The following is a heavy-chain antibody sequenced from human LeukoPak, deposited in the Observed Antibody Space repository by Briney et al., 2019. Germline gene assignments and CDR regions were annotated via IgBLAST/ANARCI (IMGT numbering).Heavy chain of an antibody. D-gene: IGHD3-22*01. CDR1: GGSFSGYY. CDR3: ARGRVKVTRSYYDSSGYYFDY. CDR2: INHSGST. Sequence: PSETLSLTCAVYGGSFSGYYWSWIRQPPGKGLEWIGEINHSGSTNYNPSLKSRVTISVDTSKNQFSLKLSSVTAADTAVYYCARGRVKVTRSYYDSSGYYFDYWGQGTLVTVSS. J-gene: IGHJ4*02. V-gene: IGHV4-34*01.